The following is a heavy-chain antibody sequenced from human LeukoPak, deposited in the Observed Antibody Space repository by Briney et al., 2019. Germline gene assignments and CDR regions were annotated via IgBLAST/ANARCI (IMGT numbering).Heavy chain of an antibody. CDR3: ARDRPTDYDILTGRFDP. D-gene: IGHD3-9*01. CDR2: TIPIFGTA. V-gene: IGHV1-69*13. Sequence: SVKVSCKASGGTFSSYAISWVRQAPGQGLEWMGGTIPIFGTANYAQKFQGRVTITADESTSTAYTELSSLRSEDTAVYYCARDRPTDYDILTGRFDPWGQGTLVTVSS. CDR1: GGTFSSYA. J-gene: IGHJ5*02.